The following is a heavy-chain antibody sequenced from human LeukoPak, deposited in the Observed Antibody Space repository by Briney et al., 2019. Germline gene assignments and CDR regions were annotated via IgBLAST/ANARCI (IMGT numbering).Heavy chain of an antibody. CDR1: GGSVSSGSYY. J-gene: IGHJ4*02. D-gene: IGHD1-26*01. CDR2: IYTSGST. Sequence: SQTLSLTCTVSGGSVSSGSYYWGWIRQPAGKGLEWIGRIYTSGSTNYNPSLKSRVTISVDTSKNQFSLKLSSVTAADTAVYYCARAGPTPYSGSYSLFDYWGQGTLVTVSS. CDR3: ARAGPTPYSGSYSLFDY. V-gene: IGHV4-61*02.